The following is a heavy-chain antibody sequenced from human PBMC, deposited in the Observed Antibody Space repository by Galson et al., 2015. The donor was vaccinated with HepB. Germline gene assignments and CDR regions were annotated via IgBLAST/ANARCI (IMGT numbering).Heavy chain of an antibody. D-gene: IGHD3-10*01. Sequence: SLRLSCAASGFTFSSYSMNWVRQAPGKGLEWVSSISSSSSYIYYADSVKGRFTISRDNAKNSLYLQMNSLRAEDTAVYYCARVRITMVRGVIIYSRGFMDVWGKGTTVTVSS. CDR2: ISSSSSYI. V-gene: IGHV3-21*01. J-gene: IGHJ6*03. CDR3: ARVRITMVRGVIIYSRGFMDV. CDR1: GFTFSSYS.